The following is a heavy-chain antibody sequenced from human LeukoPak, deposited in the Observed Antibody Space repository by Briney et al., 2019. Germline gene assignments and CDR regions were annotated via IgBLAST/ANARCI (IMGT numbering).Heavy chain of an antibody. CDR1: GGSIGTYY. CDR2: IYVTGT. Sequence: SETLSLTCTVSGGSIGTYYWSWVRQSSGTGLEWIGYIYVTGTRYNPYLQSRVTISVDRSRNQFFLKMTSVTAADTAVYYCARHIGGGIEDMDVWGRGTKVTVSS. CDR3: ARHIGGGIEDMDV. V-gene: IGHV4-59*08. J-gene: IGHJ6*03. D-gene: IGHD3-16*02.